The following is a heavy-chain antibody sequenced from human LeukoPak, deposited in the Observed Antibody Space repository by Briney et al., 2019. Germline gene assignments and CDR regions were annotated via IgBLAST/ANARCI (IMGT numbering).Heavy chain of an antibody. V-gene: IGHV4-39*07. CDR3: ARVDSVAGTDVWVY. CDR1: GGSISSSSYY. Sequence: PSETLSLTCTVSGGSISSSSYYWGWIRQPPGKGLEWIGSIYYSGSTYYNPSLKSRVTISVDTSKNQFSLKLSSVTAADTAVYYCARVDSVAGTDVWVYWGQGTLVAVSS. CDR2: IYYSGST. D-gene: IGHD6-19*01. J-gene: IGHJ4*02.